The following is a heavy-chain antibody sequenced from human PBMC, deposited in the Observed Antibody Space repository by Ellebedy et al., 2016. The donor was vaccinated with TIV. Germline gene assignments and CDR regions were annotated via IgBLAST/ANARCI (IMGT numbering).Heavy chain of an antibody. J-gene: IGHJ4*02. Sequence: GESLKISCAASGFTFSTYWMHWVRQAPGKGLMWVSRINTDGSSTGYADSLKGRFTISRDNAKNTLYLQMNGLRAEDTAVYYCAREVWYPASWGQGTLVTVSS. CDR3: AREVWYPAS. CDR1: GFTFSTYW. V-gene: IGHV3-74*01. CDR2: INTDGSST. D-gene: IGHD6-13*01.